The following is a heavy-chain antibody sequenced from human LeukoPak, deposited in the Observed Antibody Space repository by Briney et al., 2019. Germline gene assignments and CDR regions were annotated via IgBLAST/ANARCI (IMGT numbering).Heavy chain of an antibody. Sequence: PSETLSLTCTVSGGSISSYYWSWIRQPPGKGLEWIGYIHYTGSTSYNPSLKSRVTISVDTSKNQFSLQLSSVTAADTAVYYCARPGRPVRGYFDYWGQGALVTVSS. CDR3: ARPGRPVRGYFDY. J-gene: IGHJ4*02. CDR1: GGSISSYY. CDR2: IHYTGST. D-gene: IGHD1-1*01. V-gene: IGHV4-59*08.